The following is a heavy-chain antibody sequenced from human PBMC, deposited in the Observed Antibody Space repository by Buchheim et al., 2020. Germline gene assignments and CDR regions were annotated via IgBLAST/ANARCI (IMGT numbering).Heavy chain of an antibody. D-gene: IGHD6-19*01. Sequence: QVQLVQSGAEVRQPGASVKVSCRASGYTFTNNGITWVRRAPGQGLEWMGWISTSNGNTNYAQKIQGRVTMTSDTSTSTAYMELRSLTSDDTAVYYCARGKGASSSAWFYYGMDVWGQGT. CDR3: ARGKGASSSAWFYYGMDV. CDR2: ISTSNGNT. CDR1: GYTFTNNG. V-gene: IGHV1-18*04. J-gene: IGHJ6*02.